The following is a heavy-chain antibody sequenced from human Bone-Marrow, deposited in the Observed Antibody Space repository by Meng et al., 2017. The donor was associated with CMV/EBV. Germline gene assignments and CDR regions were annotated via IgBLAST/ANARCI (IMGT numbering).Heavy chain of an antibody. J-gene: IGHJ6*02. Sequence: ASVKVSCKASGYTFTGYYMHWVRQAPGQGLEWMGWINPNSGGTNYAQRFQGRVTMNRDTSINTGYMELSSPRSDDTAVYYCARVQIFGVVSYNYYYYGMDVWGQGTTVTVSS. CDR1: GYTFTGYY. V-gene: IGHV1-2*02. CDR3: ARVQIFGVVSYNYYYYGMDV. D-gene: IGHD3-3*01. CDR2: INPNSGGT.